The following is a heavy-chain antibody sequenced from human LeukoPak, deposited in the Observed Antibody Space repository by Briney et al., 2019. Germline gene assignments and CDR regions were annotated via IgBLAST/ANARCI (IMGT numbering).Heavy chain of an antibody. CDR2: ISSSSSYI. Sequence: GGSLRLSCAASGFTFSSYSMNWVRQATGKGLEWVSSISSSSSYIYYADSVKGRFTISRDNAKNSLYLQMNSLRAEDTAVYYCAGARGRFGSDNWGQGTLVTVSS. V-gene: IGHV3-21*01. CDR1: GFTFSSYS. J-gene: IGHJ4*02. CDR3: AGARGRFGSDN. D-gene: IGHD3-10*01.